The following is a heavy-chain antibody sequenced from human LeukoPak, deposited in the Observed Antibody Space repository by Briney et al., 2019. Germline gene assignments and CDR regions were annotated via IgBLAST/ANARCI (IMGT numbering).Heavy chain of an antibody. D-gene: IGHD6-19*01. CDR2: MDYSGSA. CDR3: ARRKRGSGGPFDS. V-gene: IGHV4-59*08. Sequence: SETLSLTCSVSGGSISDYYWSWIRLSPGTGLEWIGYMDYSGSAAYNPSLRGRVTISIDTSKKQFSLEVTSVTAADTAVYFCARRKRGSGGPFDSWGHGTLVTVSS. J-gene: IGHJ4*01. CDR1: GGSISDYY.